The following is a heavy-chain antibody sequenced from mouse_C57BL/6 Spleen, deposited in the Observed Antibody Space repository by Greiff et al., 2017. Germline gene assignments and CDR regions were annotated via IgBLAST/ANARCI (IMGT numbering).Heavy chain of an antibody. CDR2: ISSGGDYI. CDR1: GFTFSSYA. V-gene: IGHV5-9-1*02. J-gene: IGHJ4*01. CDR3: TRAGRAMDY. Sequence: EVKVVESGEGLVKPGGSLKLSCAASGFTFSSYAMSWVRQTPEKRLEWVAYISSGGDYIYYADTVKGRFTISRDNARNPLYLQMSSLKSEDTAMYYCTRAGRAMDYWGQGTSVTVSS. D-gene: IGHD4-1*01.